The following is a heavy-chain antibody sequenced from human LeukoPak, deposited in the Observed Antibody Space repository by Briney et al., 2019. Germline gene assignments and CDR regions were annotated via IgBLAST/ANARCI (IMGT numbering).Heavy chain of an antibody. J-gene: IGHJ4*02. CDR2: INPNSGGT. D-gene: IGHD3-9*01. V-gene: IGHV1-2*02. CDR3: ARSPHILTGENFDY. CDR1: GYTFTGYY. Sequence: ASVEVSCKASGYTFTGYYMHWVRQAPGQGLEWMGWINPNSGGTNYAQKFQGRVTMTRDTSITTAYMEMSRLRSDDTALYYCARSPHILTGENFDYWGQGTLVTVSS.